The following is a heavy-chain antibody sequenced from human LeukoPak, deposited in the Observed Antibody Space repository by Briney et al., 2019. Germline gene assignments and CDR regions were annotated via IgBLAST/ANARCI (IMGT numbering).Heavy chain of an antibody. V-gene: IGHV1-2*02. D-gene: IGHD2-2*02. CDR2: INPNSGVT. Sequence: ASVKVSCKASGYTFTSYDISWVRQAPGQGLEWMGWINPNSGVTNYAQKFQGRVTMTRDTSISTAYMELSRLRSDDTAVYYCTVGYCSTISCFTFDYWGQGTLVTVSS. CDR3: TVGYCSTISCFTFDY. J-gene: IGHJ4*02. CDR1: GYTFTSYD.